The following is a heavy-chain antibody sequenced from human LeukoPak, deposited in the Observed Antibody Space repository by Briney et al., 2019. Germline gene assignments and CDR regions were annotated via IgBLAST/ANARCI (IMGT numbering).Heavy chain of an antibody. CDR2: IWYDGSNK. J-gene: IGHJ4*02. D-gene: IGHD4-17*01. CDR3: ARDTGDYPFDY. CDR1: GFTFSDYY. Sequence: GGSLRLSCAASGFTFSDYYMSWIRQAPGKGLEWVAVIWYDGSNKYYADSVKGRFTISRDNSKNTLYLQMNSLRAEDTAVYYCARDTGDYPFDYWGQGTLVTVSS. V-gene: IGHV3-33*08.